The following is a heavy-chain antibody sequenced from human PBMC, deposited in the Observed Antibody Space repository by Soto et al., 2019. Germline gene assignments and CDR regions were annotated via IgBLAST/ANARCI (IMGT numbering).Heavy chain of an antibody. V-gene: IGHV2-5*02. CDR3: AHTLVAGLGYYFVY. J-gene: IGHJ4*02. Sequence: QITLKESGPTLVKPTQTLTLTCTFSGFSLSSTRMAVGWIRQPPGKALEWLALIYWDDDKRYSPFLKSRLTITKNTSKNQVVLTMPNMDPVDTARYYCAHTLVAGLGYYFVYWGQGTLVTVSS. D-gene: IGHD6-19*01. CDR2: IYWDDDK. CDR1: GFSLSSTRMA.